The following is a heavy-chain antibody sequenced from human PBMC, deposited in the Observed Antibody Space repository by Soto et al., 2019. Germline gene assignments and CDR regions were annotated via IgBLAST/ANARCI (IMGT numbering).Heavy chain of an antibody. CDR3: VRVEGIAVTT. CDR1: GFSFRDYD. Sequence: QVQLVESGGGVVQPGRSLRLSCVASGFSFRDYDMNWVRQVPGKGLEWVAVISNNGNEKYYADSVKGRFTLSRDTSKNTLYLQMNSLRSEDTAVYYCVRVEGIAVTTWGQGTLVTVSS. J-gene: IGHJ5*02. CDR2: ISNNGNEK. D-gene: IGHD6-19*01. V-gene: IGHV3-30*03.